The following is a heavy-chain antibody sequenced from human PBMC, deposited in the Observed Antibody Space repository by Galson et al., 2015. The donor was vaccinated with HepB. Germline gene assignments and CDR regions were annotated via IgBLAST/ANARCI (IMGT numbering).Heavy chain of an antibody. Sequence: SLRLSCAASGFTFSSYSMNWVRQAPGKGLEWVSYISSSSSTIYYADSVKGRFTISRDNAKNSLYLQMNSLRDEDTAVYYCARDPNRPPYGSGSYQYYLGMNVWGQGTTVTVSS. CDR1: GFTFSSYS. CDR3: ARDPNRPPYGSGSYQYYLGMNV. V-gene: IGHV3-48*02. J-gene: IGHJ6*02. CDR2: ISSSSSTI. D-gene: IGHD3-10*01.